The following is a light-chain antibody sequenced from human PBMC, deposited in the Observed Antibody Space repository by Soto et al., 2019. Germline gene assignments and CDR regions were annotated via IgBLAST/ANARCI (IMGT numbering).Light chain of an antibody. Sequence: EIVMTQSPATLSVSPGERVTLSCRASQNVSSNLAWYQQKPGQAPSLLMYGVSTRATGVPARFSGGGSGTEFTLTISSLQSEDFAVYYCQQYNRWPPWTFGQGTKVEIK. CDR2: GVS. V-gene: IGKV3-15*01. J-gene: IGKJ1*01. CDR3: QQYNRWPPWT. CDR1: QNVSSN.